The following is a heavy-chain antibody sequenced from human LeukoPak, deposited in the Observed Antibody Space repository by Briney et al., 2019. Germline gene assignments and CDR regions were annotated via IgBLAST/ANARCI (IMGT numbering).Heavy chain of an antibody. D-gene: IGHD6-19*01. V-gene: IGHV3-7*01. J-gene: IGHJ4*02. CDR2: IKQHGSEK. Sequence: PGGSLRLSCAASGFTSSSYWMSWVRQAPGKGLEWVANIKQHGSEKYYVDSVKGRFTISRDNAKNSLYLQMNSLRAEDTAVYYCARDRGSSGWYEFDYWGQGTLVTVSS. CDR3: ARDRGSSGWYEFDY. CDR1: GFTSSSYW.